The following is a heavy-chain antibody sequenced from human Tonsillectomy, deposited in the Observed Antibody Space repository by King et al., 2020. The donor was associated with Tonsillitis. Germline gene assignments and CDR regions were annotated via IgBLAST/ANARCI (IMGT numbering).Heavy chain of an antibody. CDR2: IRWDVVIT. CDR1: GFTFDYYT. J-gene: IGHJ4*02. Sequence: VQLVESGGVGVQPGGSLRLSCAASGFTFDYYTMHWVRQAPGKGLEWVSLIRWDVVITYYAAFVKGRCTISRDNSKNSLHLQMNRLRTEDTALYYCAKGGGILEWLYYFDYWGQGALVTVSS. CDR3: AKGGGILEWLYYFDY. D-gene: IGHD3-3*01. V-gene: IGHV3-43*01.